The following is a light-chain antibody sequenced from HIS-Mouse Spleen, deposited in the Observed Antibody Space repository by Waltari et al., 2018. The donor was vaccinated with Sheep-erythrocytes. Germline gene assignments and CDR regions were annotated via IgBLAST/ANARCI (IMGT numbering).Light chain of an antibody. V-gene: IGLV2-8*01. J-gene: IGLJ3*02. CDR2: EVS. Sequence: QSALTQPPSASGSPGQSVTISCTATSRDVGGYPYVPWYQQPPGKAPKLMIYEVSKRPSGVPDRFSGSKSGNTASLTVSGLQAEDEADYYCSSYAGSNNWVFGGGTKLTVL. CDR3: SSYAGSNNWV. CDR1: SRDVGGYPY.